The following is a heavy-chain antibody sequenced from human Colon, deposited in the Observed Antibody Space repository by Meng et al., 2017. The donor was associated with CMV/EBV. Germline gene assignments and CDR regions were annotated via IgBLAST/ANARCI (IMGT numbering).Heavy chain of an antibody. V-gene: IGHV1-18*01. CDR2: ISGSTGYT. CDR1: GYTFTSYV. CDR3: ARGRPNWSGVLDY. Sequence: QVPLRQSRATVTTPCASVLVSCRSSGYTFTSYVIHWVRQAPGHVLEWRGWISGSTGYTNRAQKFQGRVTMTADTSTSTAYLALPGLTSNDTAVYYCARGRPNWSGVLDYWGQGTLVTVSS. J-gene: IGHJ4*02. D-gene: IGHD1-1*01.